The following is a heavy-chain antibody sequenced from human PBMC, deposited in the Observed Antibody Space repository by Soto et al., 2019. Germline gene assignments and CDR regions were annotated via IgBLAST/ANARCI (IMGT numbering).Heavy chain of an antibody. Sequence: EVQLVESGGGLVQPGGSLRLSCAASGFTFSSYEMNWVRKAPGKGLEWVSYISSSGSTIYYADSVKGRFTISRDNAKNSLYLQMNSLRAEDTAVYYCARGASIAVVYFDYWGQGTLVTVSS. V-gene: IGHV3-48*03. CDR2: ISSSGSTI. CDR3: ARGASIAVVYFDY. J-gene: IGHJ4*02. D-gene: IGHD6-19*01. CDR1: GFTFSSYE.